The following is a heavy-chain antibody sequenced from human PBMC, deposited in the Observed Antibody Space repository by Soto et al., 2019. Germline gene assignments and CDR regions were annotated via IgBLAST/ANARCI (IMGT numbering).Heavy chain of an antibody. D-gene: IGHD6-19*01. CDR3: ARVPAVAGTYYYYYYGMDV. Sequence: GASVKVSCKAFGGTFSSYAISWLRQAPGQGLEWMGGIIPIFGTANYAQKFQGRVTITADESTSTAYMELSSLRSEDTAVYYCARVPAVAGTYYYYYYGMDVWGQGTTVTVSS. CDR2: IIPIFGTA. V-gene: IGHV1-69*13. J-gene: IGHJ6*02. CDR1: GGTFSSYA.